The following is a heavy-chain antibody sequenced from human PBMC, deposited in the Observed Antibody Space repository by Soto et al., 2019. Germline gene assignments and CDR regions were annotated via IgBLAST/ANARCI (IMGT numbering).Heavy chain of an antibody. V-gene: IGHV1-8*01. CDR2: VNPNRANT. CDR3: SLVLVPAVGFDY. D-gene: IGHD2-2*01. Sequence: ASVKVSCKASGYRFSNYDMNWVRQAPGQGLEWMGWVNPNRANTGYAQKFRGRLTLTTNTSITTAYMELSSLRSEDTAVYYCSLVLVPAVGFDYWGQGTLVTVSS. J-gene: IGHJ4*02. CDR1: GYRFSNYD.